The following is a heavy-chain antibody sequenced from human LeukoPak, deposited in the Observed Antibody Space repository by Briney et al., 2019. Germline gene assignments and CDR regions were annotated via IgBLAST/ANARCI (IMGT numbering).Heavy chain of an antibody. CDR3: AKSYNGYESKPDY. CDR1: GFPFSNNA. Sequence: GGSLRLSCAASGFPFSNNAMTWVRQAPGKGLEWVSSISNSGGRTFYTDSVKGRFTISRDNSKITLYLQMNSLRAEDTAVYYCAKSYNGYESKPDYWGQGTLVTVSS. J-gene: IGHJ4*02. CDR2: ISNSGGRT. D-gene: IGHD5-12*01. V-gene: IGHV3-23*01.